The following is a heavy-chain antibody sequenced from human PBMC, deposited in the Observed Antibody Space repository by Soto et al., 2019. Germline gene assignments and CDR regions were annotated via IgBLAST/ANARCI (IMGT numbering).Heavy chain of an antibody. CDR2: IIPMFDII. CDR1: GGTFSSYT. Sequence: QLVQSGAEVKKPGSSVKVSCKVSGGTFSSYTITWVRQAPGEGLEWMGRIIPMFDIINYAQKFQGRVTITADKSTNTAYMELTSLKSDDTAVYYGARVEHENYGMDLW. V-gene: IGHV1-69*02. CDR3: ARVEHENYGMDL. J-gene: IGHJ6*01.